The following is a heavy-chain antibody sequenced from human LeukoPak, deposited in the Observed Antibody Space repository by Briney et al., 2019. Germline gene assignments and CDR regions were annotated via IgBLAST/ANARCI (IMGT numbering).Heavy chain of an antibody. CDR1: GGSFSGYY. CDR3: ARLGGGGSYYRSLGVDREKIDY. D-gene: IGHD1-26*01. Sequence: SETLSLTCAVYGGSFSGYYWSWIRQPPGKGLEWIGEINHSGSTNYNPSLKSRVTISVDTSKNQFSLKLSSVTAADTAVYYCARLGGGGSYYRSLGVDREKIDYWGQGTLVTVSS. CDR2: INHSGST. J-gene: IGHJ4*02. V-gene: IGHV4-34*01.